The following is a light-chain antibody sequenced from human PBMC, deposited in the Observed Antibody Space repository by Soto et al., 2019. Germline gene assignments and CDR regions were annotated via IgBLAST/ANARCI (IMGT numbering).Light chain of an antibody. CDR1: SSDVGAYNY. CDR2: EVN. CDR3: TSYAGSNDLGV. J-gene: IGLJ3*02. Sequence: QSVLTQPPSASGSPGQSVTISCTGASSDVGAYNYVSWYQQHPGKAPKLVIYEVNKRPSGVPDRFSGSKSGTTASLIVSGLQAEDEADYYFTSYAGSNDLGVFGGGTKVTVL. V-gene: IGLV2-8*01.